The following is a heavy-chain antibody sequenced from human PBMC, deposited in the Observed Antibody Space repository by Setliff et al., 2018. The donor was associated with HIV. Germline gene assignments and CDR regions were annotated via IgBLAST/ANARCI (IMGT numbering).Heavy chain of an antibody. CDR1: GVPTSASTYY. CDR2: ISYSGKT. D-gene: IGHD6-6*01. Sequence: SETLSLTCTVSGVPTSASTYYWGWIRQPPGKGLDWIGYISYSGKTYYNPSLKSRVTISVDTSNNHFSLRLNSVTAADTAVYYCVRAEYSSSSDWFAPWGQGALVTVSS. V-gene: IGHV4-39*02. J-gene: IGHJ5*02. CDR3: VRAEYSSSSDWFAP.